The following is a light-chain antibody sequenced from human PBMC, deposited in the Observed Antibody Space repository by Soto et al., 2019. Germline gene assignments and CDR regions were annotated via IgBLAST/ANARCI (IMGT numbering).Light chain of an antibody. Sequence: EIVLTQSPGTLSLSPGEGATLSCRASQSVSSSYLAWHQQKPGQAPRLLIYGASSRATGIPDRFSGGGSGTDFALTISRLEPEDFAVYYCQQYDNSPWTFGQGTKVEIK. V-gene: IGKV3-20*01. CDR3: QQYDNSPWT. CDR2: GAS. J-gene: IGKJ1*01. CDR1: QSVSSSY.